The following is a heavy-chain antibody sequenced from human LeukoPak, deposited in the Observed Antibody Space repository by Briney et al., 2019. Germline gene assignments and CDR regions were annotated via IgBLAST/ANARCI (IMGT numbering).Heavy chain of an antibody. CDR1: GFTFSSYW. Sequence: GGSLRLSRAASGFTFSSYWMHWVRQTPGKGLVWVSRINIDGSSTSYADSVKGRFTISRDNAKNTLYLQMNSLRAEDTAVYYCARDSYDSSGYYYGFDNWGQGTLVTVSS. V-gene: IGHV3-74*01. D-gene: IGHD3-22*01. CDR2: INIDGSST. J-gene: IGHJ4*02. CDR3: ARDSYDSSGYYYGFDN.